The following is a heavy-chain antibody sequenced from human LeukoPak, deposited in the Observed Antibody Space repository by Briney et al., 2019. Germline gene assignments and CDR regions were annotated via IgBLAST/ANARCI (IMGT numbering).Heavy chain of an antibody. V-gene: IGHV1-24*01. CDR2: FDPEDGET. J-gene: IGHJ4*02. CDR3: ATGYPPYGYNPY. CDR1: GYTLTELS. Sequence: ASVKVSCKVSGYTLTELSMHWVRQAPGKGLEWMGGFDPEDGETIYAQKFQGRVTMTEDTSTDTAYMELSSLRSEDTAVYYCATGYPPYGYNPYWGQGTLVTVSS. D-gene: IGHD5-24*01.